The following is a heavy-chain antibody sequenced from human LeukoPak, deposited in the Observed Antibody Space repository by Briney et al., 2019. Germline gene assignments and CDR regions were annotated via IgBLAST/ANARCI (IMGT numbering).Heavy chain of an antibody. CDR2: INSDGSST. V-gene: IGHV3-74*01. CDR1: GFTFSSYW. Sequence: GGSLRLSCAASGFTFSSYWMHWVRQAPGKGLVWVSRINSDGSSTTYADSVKGRFTISRDNAKNTLYLQMYSLRAEDTGVYFCARVFSGWYFYFDNWGQGTLVTVSS. D-gene: IGHD6-19*01. J-gene: IGHJ4*02. CDR3: ARVFSGWYFYFDN.